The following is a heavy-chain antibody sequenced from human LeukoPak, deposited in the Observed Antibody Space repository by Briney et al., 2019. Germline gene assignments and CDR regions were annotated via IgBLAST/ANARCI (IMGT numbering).Heavy chain of an antibody. D-gene: IGHD2-2*01. Sequence: PSETLSLTCAVYGGSFSGYYWSWIRHPPGKGLEWIGEINHSGSTNYNPSLKSRVTISVDTSKNQFSLKLSSVTAADTAVYYCARTAAASPYYFDYWGQGTLVTVSS. J-gene: IGHJ4*02. CDR1: GGSFSGYY. CDR2: INHSGST. V-gene: IGHV4-34*01. CDR3: ARTAAASPYYFDY.